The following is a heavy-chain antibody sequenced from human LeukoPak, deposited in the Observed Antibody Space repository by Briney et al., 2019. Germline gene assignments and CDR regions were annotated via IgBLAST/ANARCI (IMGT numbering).Heavy chain of an antibody. D-gene: IGHD3-9*01. CDR2: IYHSGST. CDR1: GGSISSGGYS. V-gene: IGHV4-30-2*01. J-gene: IGHJ5*02. CDR3: ARFGQLTGSLFDP. Sequence: SQTLSLTCAVSGGSISSGGYSWSWIRQPPGKGLEWIGYIYHSGSTYYNPSLKSRVTISVDRSKNQFSLKLSSVAAADTAVYYCARFGQLTGSLFDPWGQGTLVTVSS.